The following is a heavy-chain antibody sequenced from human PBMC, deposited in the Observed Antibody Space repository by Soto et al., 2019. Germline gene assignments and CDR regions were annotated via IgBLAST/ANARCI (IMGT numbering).Heavy chain of an antibody. D-gene: IGHD2-15*01. CDR3: AGVVGVAINWFDP. Sequence: QVQLVQSGAEVKKPGASVKVSCKASGYTFTSYAMHWVRQAPGQRLEWMGWINAGNGNTKYSQKFQGRVTITRDTSASTADMELSSLRSEDTAVYYCAGVVGVAINWFDPWGQGTLVTVSS. CDR1: GYTFTSYA. V-gene: IGHV1-3*01. CDR2: INAGNGNT. J-gene: IGHJ5*02.